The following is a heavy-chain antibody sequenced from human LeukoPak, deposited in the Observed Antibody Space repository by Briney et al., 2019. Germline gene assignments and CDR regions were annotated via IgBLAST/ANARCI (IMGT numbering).Heavy chain of an antibody. CDR3: AKAPRPYDSSGYYYY. CDR1: GFTFSSYA. CDR2: ISGSGGST. Sequence: GGSLRLSCAASGFTFSSYAMSWVRQAPGKGLEWVSAISGSGGSTYYADSVKGRFTISRDNSKNTLYLQMNSLRAKDTAVYYCAKAPRPYDSSGYYYYWGQGTLVTVSS. V-gene: IGHV3-23*01. J-gene: IGHJ4*02. D-gene: IGHD3-22*01.